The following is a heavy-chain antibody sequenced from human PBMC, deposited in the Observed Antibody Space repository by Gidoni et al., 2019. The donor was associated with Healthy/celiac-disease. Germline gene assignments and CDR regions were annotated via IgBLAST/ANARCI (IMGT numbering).Heavy chain of an antibody. CDR3: AAQVGVVGNRGSFDY. J-gene: IGHJ4*02. CDR2: IVVGSGNT. D-gene: IGHD1-26*01. Sequence: QMQLVQSGPEVKKPGTSVKVSCKASGFTFTSSAVQWVRQARGQRLEWIGWIVVGSGNTNYAQKFQERVTITRDMSTSTAYMELSSLRSEDTAVYYCAAQVGVVGNRGSFDYWGQGTLVTVSS. CDR1: GFTFTSSA. V-gene: IGHV1-58*01.